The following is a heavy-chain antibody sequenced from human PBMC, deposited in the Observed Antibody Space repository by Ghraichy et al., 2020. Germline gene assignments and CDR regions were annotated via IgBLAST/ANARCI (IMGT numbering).Heavy chain of an antibody. CDR2: IRSKAYGGTT. CDR3: TREYGTMVRGAVGSLGAYYYYYGMDI. Sequence: GGSLRLSCTASGFTFGDYAMSWFRQAPGKGLEWVGFIRSKAYGGTTEYAASVKGRFTISRDDSKSIAYLQMNSLKTEDTAVYYCTREYGTMVRGAVGSLGAYYYYYGMDIWGQGTTVTVSS. CDR1: GFTFGDYA. J-gene: IGHJ6*02. D-gene: IGHD3-10*01. V-gene: IGHV3-49*03.